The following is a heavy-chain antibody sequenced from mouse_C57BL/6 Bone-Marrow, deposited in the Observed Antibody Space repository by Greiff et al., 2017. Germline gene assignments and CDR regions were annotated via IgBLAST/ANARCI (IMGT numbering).Heavy chain of an antibody. J-gene: IGHJ3*01. D-gene: IGHD4-1*01. CDR1: YTFFRRVH. Sequence: VKLMESGPELARPWASVKISCQAFYTFFRRVHFAIRDTNYWMQRVKQRPGQGLDWIGAFYSGIGGTCSNQKFKGKATLTVDKSSSTAYMELRGLTSEDSAVYYCARGGLTGWFAYWGQGTLVNVSA. CDR3: SEDSAVYYCARGGLTGWFAY. V-gene: IGHV1-87*01. CDR2: GQGLDWIG.